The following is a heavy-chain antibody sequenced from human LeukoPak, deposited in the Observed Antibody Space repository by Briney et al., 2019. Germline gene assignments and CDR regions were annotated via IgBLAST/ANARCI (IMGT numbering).Heavy chain of an antibody. D-gene: IGHD3-9*01. Sequence: ASVKVSCKASGYTFTSYGISWVRQAPGQGLEWMGWISVYNGNTNYAQKLQGRVTMTTDTSTSTAYMELRSLRSDDTAVYYCARGHDILTGYYTAGDFDYWGQGTLVTVSS. CDR2: ISVYNGNT. CDR3: ARGHDILTGYYTAGDFDY. J-gene: IGHJ4*02. CDR1: GYTFTSYG. V-gene: IGHV1-18*01.